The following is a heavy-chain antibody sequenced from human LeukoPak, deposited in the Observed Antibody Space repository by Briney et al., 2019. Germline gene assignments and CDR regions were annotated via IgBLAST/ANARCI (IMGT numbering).Heavy chain of an antibody. CDR2: INHNGNVN. CDR1: GFTFSSYW. CDR3: ARGRPHGNDY. Sequence: GGSLRLSCAASGFTFSSYWMNWARQAPGKGLEWVASINHNGNVNYYVDSVKGRFSISRDNAKNTLYLQMNSLRVEDTAVYYCARGRPHGNDYWGQGTLVTVSS. V-gene: IGHV3-7*01. J-gene: IGHJ4*02. D-gene: IGHD4-23*01.